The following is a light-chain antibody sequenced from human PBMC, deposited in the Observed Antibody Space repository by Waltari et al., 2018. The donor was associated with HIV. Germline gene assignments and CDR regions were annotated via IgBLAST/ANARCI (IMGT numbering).Light chain of an antibody. Sequence: QSAVNQEPSLPVSPGGTLILTCGSSDGTVTDQNHASWFQQKPGQAPTTLIFATTQRHFWTPARFSAFLLGGKAVLTLSGALSEDEAVYFCLLFFGATRVFGGGTAVTV. CDR1: DGTVTDQNH. V-gene: IGLV7-46*01. J-gene: IGLJ2*01. CDR2: ATT. CDR3: LLFFGATRV.